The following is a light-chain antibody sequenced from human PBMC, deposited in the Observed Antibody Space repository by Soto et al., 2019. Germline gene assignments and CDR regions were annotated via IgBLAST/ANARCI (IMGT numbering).Light chain of an antibody. CDR2: AAS. CDR3: QQYNSYSQT. J-gene: IGKJ1*01. Sequence: DIQMTQSPSTLSASVGDRVTITCRAGQSISTWLAWYQQKPGQAPKLLISAASNLESGVPSRFSGSGSGIEFTLTISGLQPDDFATYYCQQYNSYSQTFGQGTKVDIK. CDR1: QSISTW. V-gene: IGKV1-5*01.